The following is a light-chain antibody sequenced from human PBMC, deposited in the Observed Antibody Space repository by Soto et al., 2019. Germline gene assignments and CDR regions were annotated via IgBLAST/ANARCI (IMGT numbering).Light chain of an antibody. CDR3: QQADSFPLT. CDR2: AAS. Sequence: DIQMTQSPSSVSASVVDRVTITCRASQGIRRWLDWYQQKPGKAPKLLIYAASSLQSGVPSRFSGSGSGTDFTLTISSLQPEDFATYFCQQADSFPLTFGGGTKVEIK. J-gene: IGKJ4*01. CDR1: QGIRRW. V-gene: IGKV1-12*01.